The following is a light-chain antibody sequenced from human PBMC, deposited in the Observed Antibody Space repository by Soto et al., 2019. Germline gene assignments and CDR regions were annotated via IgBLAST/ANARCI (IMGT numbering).Light chain of an antibody. CDR2: EVS. Sequence: QSVLTQPASVSGSPGQSITISCTGTSSDVGGYNYVSWYQQHPGKAPKLMIYEVSNRPSGVSNRFSGSKSGNTASLTISGSQAEDEADYYCSSYTSSSTRVFGTGTKVTVL. V-gene: IGLV2-14*01. J-gene: IGLJ1*01. CDR1: SSDVGGYNY. CDR3: SSYTSSSTRV.